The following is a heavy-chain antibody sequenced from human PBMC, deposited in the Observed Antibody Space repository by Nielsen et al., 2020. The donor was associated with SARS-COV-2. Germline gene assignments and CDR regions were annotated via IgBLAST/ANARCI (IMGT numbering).Heavy chain of an antibody. Sequence: GESLKISCAASGFTFSTYWMHWVRQAPGKGLVWVARINNDGSVTNYGDSVTGRFAISRDNARNTVYLQMNRLGAEDTAVYYCACRRDGYNYDTFWGQGTLVTVSS. CDR3: ACRRDGYNYDTF. CDR2: INNDGSVT. CDR1: GFTFSTYW. V-gene: IGHV3-74*01. J-gene: IGHJ4*02. D-gene: IGHD5-24*01.